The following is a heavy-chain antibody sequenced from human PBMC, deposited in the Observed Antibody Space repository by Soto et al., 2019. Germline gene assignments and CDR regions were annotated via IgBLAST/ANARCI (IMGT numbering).Heavy chain of an antibody. Sequence: PSETLSLTXTVSAVSISSYYWSWIRQPPGKGLGWIGYIYARGSPNYNPSLKNRATIAAATSTNHISLKLSSVTAADTAVYHCAGYFPRWYANYGMDVWGQGTTVTVSS. J-gene: IGHJ6*02. CDR3: AGYFPRWYANYGMDV. D-gene: IGHD6-13*01. V-gene: IGHV4-59*01. CDR2: IYARGSP. CDR1: AVSISSYY.